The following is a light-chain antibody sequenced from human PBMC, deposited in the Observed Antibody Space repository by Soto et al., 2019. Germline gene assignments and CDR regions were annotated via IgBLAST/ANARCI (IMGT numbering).Light chain of an antibody. CDR2: AAS. CDR1: QSVTNN. V-gene: IGKV3-15*01. CDR3: HHHSNWPPWA. Sequence: ELVMTQSPASLSVSPGGRATLSCRSSQSVTNNFAWYQQKPGQAPRLLIYAASARAPGIPARFSGSGSETEFTLPISRLQSEDSAVYYCHHHSNWPPWAFGQGTKVEIK. J-gene: IGKJ1*01.